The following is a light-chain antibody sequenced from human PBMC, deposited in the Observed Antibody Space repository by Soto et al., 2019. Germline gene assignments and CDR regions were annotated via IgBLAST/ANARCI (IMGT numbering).Light chain of an antibody. V-gene: IGLV2-11*01. J-gene: IGLJ2*01. CDR2: DVT. CDR3: CAHAVTHAI. Sequence: QSALTQPRSVSGSPGQSVTISCTGTSSDVGSSKYVSWYQQHPGKAPKLLLFDVTERPSGVPDRFSGSKSGNTASLTVSGLQAEDEADYYCCAHAVTHAIFGGGTKLTVL. CDR1: SSDVGSSKY.